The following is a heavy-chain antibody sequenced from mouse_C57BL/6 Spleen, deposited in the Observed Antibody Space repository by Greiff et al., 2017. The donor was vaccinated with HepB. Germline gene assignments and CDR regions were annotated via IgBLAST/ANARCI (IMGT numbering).Heavy chain of an antibody. Sequence: VQLQQSGPELVKPGASVKISCKASGYTFTDYYMNWVKQSHGKSLEWIGDINPNNGGTSYNQKFKGKATLTVDKSSSTAYMELRSLTSEDSAVYYCARDYYGSSYVGYFGYWGQGTTLTVSS. CDR2: INPNNGGT. J-gene: IGHJ2*01. CDR3: ARDYYGSSYVGYFGY. CDR1: GYTFTDYY. D-gene: IGHD1-1*01. V-gene: IGHV1-26*01.